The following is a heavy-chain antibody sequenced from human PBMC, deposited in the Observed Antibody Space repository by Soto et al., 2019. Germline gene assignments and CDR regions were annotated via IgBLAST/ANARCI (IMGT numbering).Heavy chain of an antibody. V-gene: IGHV5-51*01. D-gene: IGHD3-3*01. CDR3: VRPDSTGYYTH. CDR1: GYSFTNYW. Sequence: GESLTISCKVSGYSFTNYWIGWVRQMPGKGLEWMGIVNPADSDTRYSPSFQGQVTVSVEKSISTAYLQRGSLKASDTAMYYCVRPDSTGYYTHWGQGTPVTVSS. CDR2: VNPADSDT. J-gene: IGHJ4*02.